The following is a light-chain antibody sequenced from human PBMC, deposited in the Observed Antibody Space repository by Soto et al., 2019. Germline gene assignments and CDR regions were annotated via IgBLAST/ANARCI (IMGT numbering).Light chain of an antibody. CDR1: QSVSSN. Sequence: EIVMTQSPAPPSVSPGERATLSCRASQSVSSNLAWYQQKPGQAPRLLIYGASTRATGIPARFSGSGSGTEFTLTISSLQSEDFAVYYCQQYNNWPLTFGGGTKVDIK. J-gene: IGKJ4*01. CDR3: QQYNNWPLT. CDR2: GAS. V-gene: IGKV3-15*01.